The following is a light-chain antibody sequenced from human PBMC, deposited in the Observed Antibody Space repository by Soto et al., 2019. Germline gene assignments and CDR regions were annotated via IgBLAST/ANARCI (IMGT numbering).Light chain of an antibody. CDR3: QQANTFPLT. Sequence: DSQLTQSPSSFSSSLVYIFTITCRASQGISSWLAWYQQKPGKAPKLLIYASSSLQSGVPSRFSGSGSGTDFTLTISNLQPEDFATYYCQQANTFPLTFGQGTKVDI. V-gene: IGKV1-12*01. CDR2: ASS. CDR1: QGISSW. J-gene: IGKJ4*01.